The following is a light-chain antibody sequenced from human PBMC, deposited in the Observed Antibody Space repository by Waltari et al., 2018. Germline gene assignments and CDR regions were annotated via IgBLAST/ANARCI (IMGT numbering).Light chain of an antibody. CDR3: AAWDDSLNGVM. Sequence: QSLLTQPPSASGTPGQRVTISCSGSSSNIGGHSVNWYQQFPGTAPKLLIFTNNPLPSGVPDRFSGSKSDTSVSLAIRGLQSDDEADYYCAAWDDSLNGVMFGGGTKLTVL. V-gene: IGLV1-44*01. J-gene: IGLJ3*02. CDR2: TNN. CDR1: SSNIGGHS.